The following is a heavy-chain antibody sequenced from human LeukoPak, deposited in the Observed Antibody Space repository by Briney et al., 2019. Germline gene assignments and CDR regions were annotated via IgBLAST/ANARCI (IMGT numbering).Heavy chain of an antibody. Sequence: GGSLRLSCAASGFTVSSNYMSWVRQSPGKGLVWVSVVYSGGSTYYADSVKGRFTISRDNSKNTLYLQMNSLRAEDTALYYCATTYCSSTSCYPYYFDYWGQGTLVTVSS. CDR1: GFTVSSNY. V-gene: IGHV3-53*01. D-gene: IGHD2-2*01. CDR3: ATTYCSSTSCYPYYFDY. CDR2: VYSGGST. J-gene: IGHJ4*02.